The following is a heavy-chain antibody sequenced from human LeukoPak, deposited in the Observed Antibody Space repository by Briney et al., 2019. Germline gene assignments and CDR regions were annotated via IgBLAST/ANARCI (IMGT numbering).Heavy chain of an antibody. V-gene: IGHV4-34*01. CDR3: AKFASTSCCQSAFDI. D-gene: IGHD2-2*01. Sequence: SETLSLTCAVYGGSFSGYYWSWIRQPPGKGLEWIGEINHSGSTNYNPSLKSRVTISVDTSKNQFSLKLSSVTAADTAVYYCAKFASTSCCQSAFDIWGQGTMVTVSS. J-gene: IGHJ3*02. CDR1: GGSFSGYY. CDR2: INHSGST.